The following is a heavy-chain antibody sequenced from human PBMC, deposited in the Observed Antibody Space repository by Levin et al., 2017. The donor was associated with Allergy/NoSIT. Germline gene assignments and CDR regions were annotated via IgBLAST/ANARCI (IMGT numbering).Heavy chain of an antibody. Sequence: GGSLRLSCAASGFTFSSYDMHWVRQATGKGLEWVSAIGTAGDTYYPGSVKGRFTISRENAKNSLYLQMNSLRAGDTAVYYCARGPGLDYYGSGSYYNVGWFDPWGQEPWSPSPQ. CDR2: IGTAGDT. CDR1: GFTFSSYD. J-gene: IGHJ5*02. CDR3: ARGPGLDYYGSGSYYNVGWFDP. D-gene: IGHD3-10*01. V-gene: IGHV3-13*04.